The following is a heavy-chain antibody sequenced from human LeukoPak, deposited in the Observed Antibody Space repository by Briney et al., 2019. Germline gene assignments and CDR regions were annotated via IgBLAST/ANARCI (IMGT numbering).Heavy chain of an antibody. Sequence: SVNVSCTASGGTFGSFVISWVRQAPGQGLEWMGGIIPILGTIDYPQKFQGRVTITADESTSTAYMELSSLRSEDTAVYYCATENRHGYNYAGAYWGQGTLVTVSS. CDR1: GGTFGSFV. D-gene: IGHD5-24*01. J-gene: IGHJ4*02. CDR3: ATENRHGYNYAGAY. V-gene: IGHV1-69*13. CDR2: IIPILGTI.